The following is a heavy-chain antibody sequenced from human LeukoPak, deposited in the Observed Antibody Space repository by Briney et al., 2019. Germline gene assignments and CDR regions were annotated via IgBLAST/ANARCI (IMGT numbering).Heavy chain of an antibody. D-gene: IGHD3-3*01. V-gene: IGHV1-2*02. Sequence: ASVKVSCKASGYTFTGYYIHWVRQAPGQGLEWMGCINPKSGETNYTQKFQGRFTLTRDTSISTAYMDLSRLRPDDTAAYYCATYDFWSGYLGGMDVWGQGTTVTVSS. J-gene: IGHJ6*02. CDR3: ATYDFWSGYLGGMDV. CDR2: INPKSGET. CDR1: GYTFTGYY.